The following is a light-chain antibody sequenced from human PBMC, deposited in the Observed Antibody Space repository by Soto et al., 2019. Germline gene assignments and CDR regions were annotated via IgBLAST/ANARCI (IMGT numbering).Light chain of an antibody. CDR1: QDIANY. J-gene: IGKJ4*01. CDR3: QKYNIAPLT. CDR2: AAS. Sequence: DVRMTQSPSSLSASVGDRVTIICRASQDIANYLAWYQQRPGKVPKLLIHAASTLQSGVPSRFSGSGSGTEFTLTISSLQPEDVATYYCQKYNIAPLTFGGGTKVEIK. V-gene: IGKV1-27*01.